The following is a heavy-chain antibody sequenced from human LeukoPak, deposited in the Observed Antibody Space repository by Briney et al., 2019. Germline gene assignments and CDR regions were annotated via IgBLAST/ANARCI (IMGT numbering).Heavy chain of an antibody. CDR3: ARPICSGGSCYLGAFDI. D-gene: IGHD2-15*01. V-gene: IGHV4-30-4*08. J-gene: IGHJ3*02. CDR1: GGSISSGDYY. Sequence: SETLSLTCTVSGGSISSGDYYWSWIRQPPGKGLEWIGYTYYSGSTYYNPSLKSRVTISVDTSKNQFSLKLSSVTAADTAVYYCARPICSGGSCYLGAFDIWGQGTMVTVSS. CDR2: TYYSGST.